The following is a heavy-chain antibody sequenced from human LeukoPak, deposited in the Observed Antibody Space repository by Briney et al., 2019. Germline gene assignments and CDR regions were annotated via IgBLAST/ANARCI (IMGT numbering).Heavy chain of an antibody. Sequence: GASVKVSCKASGYTFTSYDINWVRQATGQGLEWMGWMNPNSGNTGYAQKFQGRVTMTRNTSISTAYMGLSSLRSEDTAVYYCARDGIVATISTYYYYMDVWGKGTTVTVSS. CDR3: ARDGIVATISTYYYYMDV. J-gene: IGHJ6*03. CDR2: MNPNSGNT. V-gene: IGHV1-8*01. CDR1: GYTFTSYD. D-gene: IGHD5-12*01.